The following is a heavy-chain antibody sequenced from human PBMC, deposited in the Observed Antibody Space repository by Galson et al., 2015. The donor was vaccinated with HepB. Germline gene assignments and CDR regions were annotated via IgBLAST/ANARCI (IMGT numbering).Heavy chain of an antibody. V-gene: IGHV1-2*02. J-gene: IGHJ4*02. Sequence: SVKVSCKASGYTFTGYYMHWVRQAPGQGLEWMGWINPNSGGTNYAQKFQGRVTMTRDTSISTAYMELSRLRSDDTAVYYCAREIQNRFLEWLDTDPPVVDYWGQGTLVSVSS. D-gene: IGHD3-3*01. CDR3: AREIQNRFLEWLDTDPPVVDY. CDR2: INPNSGGT. CDR1: GYTFTGYY.